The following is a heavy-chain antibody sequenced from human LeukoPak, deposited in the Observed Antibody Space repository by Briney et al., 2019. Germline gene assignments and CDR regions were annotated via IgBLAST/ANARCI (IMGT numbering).Heavy chain of an antibody. CDR3: ARDRGYSGYDPPYFDY. CDR2: ISHRGRT. CDR1: GGSLSDYY. J-gene: IGHJ4*02. D-gene: IGHD5-12*01. Sequence: SETLSLTCAVYGGSLSDYYWSWIRQSPGKGLEWIGEISHRGRTYYNLSLKSRVTISIDTSKNQFSLKVNSVSAADTAVYYCARDRGYSGYDPPYFDYWGQGTLVTVSS. V-gene: IGHV4-34*01.